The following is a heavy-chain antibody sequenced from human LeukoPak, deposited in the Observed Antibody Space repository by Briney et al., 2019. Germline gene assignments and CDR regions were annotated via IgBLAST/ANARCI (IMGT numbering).Heavy chain of an antibody. Sequence: KPGRSLRLSCAASGFTFSSYSMKCVRQAPGKGLEWVSSISSSRSYIYYADSVKGRFTISRDNAKNSLYLQMTSLTAEDTAVYYCARQLDFWSGYYYADFDYWGQGTLVTVSS. CDR2: ISSSRSYI. CDR3: ARQLDFWSGYYYADFDY. D-gene: IGHD3-3*01. J-gene: IGHJ4*02. CDR1: GFTFSSYS. V-gene: IGHV3-21*01.